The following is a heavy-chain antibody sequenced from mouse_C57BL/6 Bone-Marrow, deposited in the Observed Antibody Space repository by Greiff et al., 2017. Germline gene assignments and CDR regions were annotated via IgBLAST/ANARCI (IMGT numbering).Heavy chain of an antibody. D-gene: IGHD1-1*01. CDR3: ARDAEDTTVVATDWYFDV. CDR1: GFTFSDFY. CDR2: SRNKANDYTT. Sequence: DVMLVESGGGLVQSGRSLRLSCATSGFTFSDFYMEWVRQAPGKGLEWIAASRNKANDYTTEYSASVKGRFIVSRDTSQSILYLQMNALRAEDTAIYYCARDAEDTTVVATDWYFDVWGTGTTVTVSS. V-gene: IGHV7-1*01. J-gene: IGHJ1*03.